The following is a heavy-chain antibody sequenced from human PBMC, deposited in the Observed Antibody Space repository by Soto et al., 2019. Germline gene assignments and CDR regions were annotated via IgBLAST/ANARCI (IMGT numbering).Heavy chain of an antibody. CDR3: ARSTTVTTSYYYYYYYMDV. CDR2: ISSSSSNI. V-gene: IGHV3-48*01. Sequence: PGGSLRLSCAASGFTFSSYSMNWVRQAPGKGLEWVSYISSSSSNIYYADSVKGRITISRDNAKNSLYLQMNSLRAEDTAVYYCARSTTVTTSYYYYYYYMDVWGKGTTVTVSS. CDR1: GFTFSSYS. D-gene: IGHD4-17*01. J-gene: IGHJ6*03.